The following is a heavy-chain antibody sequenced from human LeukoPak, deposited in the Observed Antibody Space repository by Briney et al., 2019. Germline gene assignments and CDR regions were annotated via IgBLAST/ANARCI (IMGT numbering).Heavy chain of an antibody. Sequence: TSETLSLTCAVYGGSFSGYYWSWIRQPPGKGLEWIGEINHSGSTNYNPSLKSRVTISVDTSKNQFSLKLRSVTAADTAVYYCARKEGGQLVNTRRWFDPWGQGTLVTVSS. V-gene: IGHV4-34*01. CDR1: GGSFSGYY. J-gene: IGHJ5*02. CDR2: INHSGST. CDR3: ARKEGGQLVNTRRWFDP. D-gene: IGHD6-13*01.